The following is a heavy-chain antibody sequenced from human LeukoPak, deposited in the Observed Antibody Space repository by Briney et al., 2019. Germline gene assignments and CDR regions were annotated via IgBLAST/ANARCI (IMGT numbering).Heavy chain of an antibody. J-gene: IGHJ3*02. CDR3: ARRGWDDYYDSSGDAFDI. D-gene: IGHD3-22*01. V-gene: IGHV3-21*01. Sequence: PGGSLRLSCAASGFTVSSNYMSWVRQAPGKGLEWVSSISSSSSYIYYADSVKGRFTISRDNAKNSLYLQMNSLRAEDTAVYYCARRGWDDYYDSSGDAFDIWGQGTMVTVSS. CDR1: GFTVSSNY. CDR2: ISSSSSYI.